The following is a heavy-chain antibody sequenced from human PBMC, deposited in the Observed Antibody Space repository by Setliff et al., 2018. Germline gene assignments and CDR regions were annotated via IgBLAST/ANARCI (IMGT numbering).Heavy chain of an antibody. D-gene: IGHD3-16*01. CDR1: GFTFSNYA. Sequence: PGGSLRLSCAASGFTFSNYAMGWVRQAPGEGLEWVSSISGSASSTYYADSVKGRFTISRDNSKNTLFLQMLSLRVEDTAMFYCAKSRKRPQFGLRGDAFDIWGQGTMVTVSS. V-gene: IGHV3-23*01. CDR2: ISGSASST. CDR3: AKSRKRPQFGLRGDAFDI. J-gene: IGHJ3*02.